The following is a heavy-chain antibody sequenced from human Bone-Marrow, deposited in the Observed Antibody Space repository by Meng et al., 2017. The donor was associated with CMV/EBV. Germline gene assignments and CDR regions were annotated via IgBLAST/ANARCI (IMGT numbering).Heavy chain of an antibody. CDR1: GFTFSSYS. CDR3: ARDRRVGAIGGAFDI. J-gene: IGHJ3*02. D-gene: IGHD1-26*01. V-gene: IGHV3-21*01. Sequence: GESLKISCAASGFTFSSYSMNWVRQAPGKGLEWVSSISSSSSYIYYADSVKGRFTISRDNAKNSLYLQMNSLRAEDTAVYYCARDRRVGAIGGAFDIWGQGKMVTVSS. CDR2: ISSSSSYI.